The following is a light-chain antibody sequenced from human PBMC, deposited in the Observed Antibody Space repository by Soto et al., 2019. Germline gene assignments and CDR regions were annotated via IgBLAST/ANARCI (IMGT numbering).Light chain of an antibody. Sequence: IVLTQASDTLSFSPWESATLSCMASQGVSSGYLAWFQQTPGQAPRLLIYAASSRATGVPDRFSGSGSGTDFTLTLSRLEPEDFAVYFCQQYGRPPWTFGQGTKVDIK. V-gene: IGKV3-20*01. CDR1: QGVSSGY. CDR2: AAS. J-gene: IGKJ1*01. CDR3: QQYGRPPWT.